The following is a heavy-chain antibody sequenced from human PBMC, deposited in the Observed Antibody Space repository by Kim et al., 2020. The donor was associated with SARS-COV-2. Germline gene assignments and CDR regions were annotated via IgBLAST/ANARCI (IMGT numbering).Heavy chain of an antibody. J-gene: IGHJ6*02. Sequence: SETLSLTCTVSGGSISSSSYYWGWIRQPPGKGLEWIGSIYYSGSNYYNPSLKSRVTISVDTSKNQFSLKLSSVTAADTAVYYSARQAGCSSTSGYGYYYGLDVWGQGTTVTVSS. CDR1: GGSISSSSYY. D-gene: IGHD2-2*01. CDR2: IYYSGSN. V-gene: IGHV4-39*01. CDR3: ARQAGCSSTSGYGYYYGLDV.